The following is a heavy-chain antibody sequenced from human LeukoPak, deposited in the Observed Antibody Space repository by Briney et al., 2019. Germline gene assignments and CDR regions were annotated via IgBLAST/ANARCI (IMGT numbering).Heavy chain of an antibody. D-gene: IGHD2-15*01. V-gene: IGHV5-51*01. Sequence: GESLKISCQAFGYSFADYWIGWVRLMPGKGLEWMGMIFPGESRTTYSPSFQGQVTISADNSISTAYLQLSSLKASDTALYYCARHGIRGCIGGRCYTSFFYYGLDVWGQGTTVTVSS. CDR1: GYSFADYW. J-gene: IGHJ6*02. CDR2: IFPGESRT. CDR3: ARHGIRGCIGGRCYTSFFYYGLDV.